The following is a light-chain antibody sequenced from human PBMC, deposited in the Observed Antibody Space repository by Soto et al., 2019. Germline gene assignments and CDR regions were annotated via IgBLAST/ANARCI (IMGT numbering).Light chain of an antibody. V-gene: IGKV3-11*01. CDR1: QSVSRY. J-gene: IGKJ4*02. Sequence: EFVLTQSPAPLFLSPWERATLSXRASQSVSRYLSWYQQKPGXAPRXXXADXSNRATGSPARLSGSGSGTDFTLTISSREPDDFEVYYCQQRRNGTPTFGGGSMVDI. CDR2: DXS. CDR3: QQRRNGTPT.